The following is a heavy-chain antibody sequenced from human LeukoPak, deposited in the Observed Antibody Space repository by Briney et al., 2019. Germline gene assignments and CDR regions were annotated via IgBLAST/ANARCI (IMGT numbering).Heavy chain of an antibody. V-gene: IGHV4-4*07. J-gene: IGHJ4*02. CDR3: AREPVVITPGGFDY. CDR1: GGSISTYY. CDR2: IYTSGST. D-gene: IGHD3-22*01. Sequence: PSETLSLTCTVSGGSISTYYWSWIRQPAGKGLEWIGRIYTSGSTNYNPSLKSRVTMSVDTSKNQLSLKLSSVTAADTAVYYCAREPVVITPGGFDYWGQGTLVTVSS.